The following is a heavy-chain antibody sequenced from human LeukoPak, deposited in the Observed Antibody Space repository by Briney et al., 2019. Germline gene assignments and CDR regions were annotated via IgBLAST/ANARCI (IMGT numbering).Heavy chain of an antibody. CDR3: ARDPSDLAVATSYFDY. CDR1: GDSISSSSYY. CDR2: IYYSGSA. D-gene: IGHD6-19*01. V-gene: IGHV4-39*07. Sequence: SETLSLTCTVSGDSISSSSYYWGWIRQPPGKGLEWIGNIYYSGSAYYNPSLKSRVTISVDTSKNQFSLKLSSVTAADTAVYYCARDPSDLAVATSYFDYWGQGTLVTVSS. J-gene: IGHJ4*02.